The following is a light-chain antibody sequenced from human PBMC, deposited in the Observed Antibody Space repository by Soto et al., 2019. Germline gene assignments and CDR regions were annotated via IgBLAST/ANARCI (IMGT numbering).Light chain of an antibody. CDR3: QQYNSYLWT. J-gene: IGKJ1*01. Sequence: IHMTQFPSSLSASVRDRVVIICRTSQDIRNKLGWYQQKPGQAPKLLIFGASTLHSGVPSRFSGSGSGTEFTLTISSLQPDDFATYYCQQYNSYLWTFGQGTKVDIK. V-gene: IGKV1-17*01. CDR2: GAS. CDR1: QDIRNK.